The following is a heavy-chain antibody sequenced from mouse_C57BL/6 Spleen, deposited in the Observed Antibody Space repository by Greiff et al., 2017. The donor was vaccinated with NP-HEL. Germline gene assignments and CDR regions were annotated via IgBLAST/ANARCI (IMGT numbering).Heavy chain of an antibody. V-gene: IGHV1-82*01. J-gene: IGHJ2*01. CDR2: IYPGDGDT. CDR3: ARKVDPYYFDY. D-gene: IGHD1-1*02. Sequence: QVQLQQSGPELVKPGASVKISCKASGYAFSSSWMNWVKQRPGKGLEWIGRIYPGDGDTNYNGKFKGKATLTADKSSSTAYMQLSSLTSEDSAVYFCARKVDPYYFDYWGQGTTLTVSS. CDR1: GYAFSSSW.